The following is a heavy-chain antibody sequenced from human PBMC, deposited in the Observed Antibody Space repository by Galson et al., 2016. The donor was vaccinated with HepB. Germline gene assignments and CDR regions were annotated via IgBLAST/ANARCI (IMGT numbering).Heavy chain of an antibody. V-gene: IGHV1-18*04. CDR3: AGTSERYTRWYFGL. D-gene: IGHD2-2*02. CDR1: GYSFSTYG. Sequence: SVKVSCKASGYSFSTYGITWVRQAPGHGLEYMGWISGVNGNTNYAQKLQGRLTLTSDTSTSTGYMELRSLRYDDTAFYYCAGTSERYTRWYFGLWGRGTLVTVSS. CDR2: ISGVNGNT. J-gene: IGHJ2*01.